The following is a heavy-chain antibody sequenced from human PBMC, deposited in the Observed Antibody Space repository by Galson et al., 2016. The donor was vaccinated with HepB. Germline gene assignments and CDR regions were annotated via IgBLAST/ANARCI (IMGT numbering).Heavy chain of an antibody. CDR1: GFTFSSYG. D-gene: IGHD3-22*01. Sequence: LSCAASGFTFSSYGMHWVRQAPGKGLEWVAVIWYDGSNKYYADSVKGRFTIFRDNSKTPLYLQMNSLRAADTAVYYGARDGGGSSGYYLDYWGQGTLVTVSS. CDR2: IWYDGSNK. V-gene: IGHV3-33*01. CDR3: ARDGGGSSGYYLDY. J-gene: IGHJ4*02.